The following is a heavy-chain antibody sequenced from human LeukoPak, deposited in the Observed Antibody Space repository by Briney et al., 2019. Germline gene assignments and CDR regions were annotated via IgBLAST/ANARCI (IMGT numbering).Heavy chain of an antibody. CDR3: ATRDSERAAWGFDP. CDR2: ISDSGANT. CDR1: GITFSSYA. J-gene: IGHJ5*02. V-gene: IGHV3-23*01. D-gene: IGHD1-26*01. Sequence: GGSLRLSRTASGITFSSYAMSWVRQAPGKGLEWASSISDSGANTYYADSVKGRFTISRDNSKNTVYLQMNSLRAEDTAVYYCATRDSERAAWGFDPWGQGTLVTVSS.